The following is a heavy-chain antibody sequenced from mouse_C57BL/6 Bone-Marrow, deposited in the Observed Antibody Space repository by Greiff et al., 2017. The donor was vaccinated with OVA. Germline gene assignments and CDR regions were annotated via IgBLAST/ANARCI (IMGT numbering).Heavy chain of an antibody. CDR2: IYIGNGYT. CDR1: GYTFTSYG. V-gene: IGHV1-58*01. Sequence: EVKLMESGAEVVRPGSSVKMSCKTSGYTFTSYGINWVKQRPGQGLEWIGYIYIGNGYTEYNEKFKGKATLTSDTSSSTAYMQLSSLTAEDSAIYFCARTVGGQLRLDYWGQGTTLTVSS. D-gene: IGHD3-2*02. CDR3: ARTVGGQLRLDY. J-gene: IGHJ2*01.